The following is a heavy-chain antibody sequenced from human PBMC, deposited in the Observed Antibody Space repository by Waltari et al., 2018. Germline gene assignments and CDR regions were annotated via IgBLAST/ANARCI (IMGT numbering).Heavy chain of an antibody. V-gene: IGHV3-30-3*01. Sequence: QVQLVESGGGVVQPGRSLRLSCAASGFTFSSYAMHWVRQAPGKGLEWVAVISYDGSNKYYEDSVKGRFTISRDNSKNTLYLQMNSLRAEDTAVYYCARGRGAFDYWGQGTLVTVSS. CDR1: GFTFSSYA. J-gene: IGHJ4*02. D-gene: IGHD3-10*01. CDR2: ISYDGSNK. CDR3: ARGRGAFDY.